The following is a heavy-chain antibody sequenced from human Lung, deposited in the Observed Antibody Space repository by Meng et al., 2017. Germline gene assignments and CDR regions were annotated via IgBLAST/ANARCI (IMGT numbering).Heavy chain of an antibody. CDR2: INHSGST. J-gene: IGHJ4*02. V-gene: IGHV4-34*01. CDR1: GGSFSDYY. Sequence: GPLQQEGGGLLKSLETLSLTCVVSGGSFSDYYWSGIRQPPGKGLEWIGEINHSGSTNYNPSLESRATISVDTSQNNLSLKLSSVTAADSAVYYCARGPTTMAHDFDYWGQGTLVTVSS. D-gene: IGHD4-11*01. CDR3: ARGPTTMAHDFDY.